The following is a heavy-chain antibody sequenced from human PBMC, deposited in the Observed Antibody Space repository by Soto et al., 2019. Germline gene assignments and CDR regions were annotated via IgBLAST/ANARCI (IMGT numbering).Heavy chain of an antibody. Sequence: PGGSLRLSCAASGFTFSRYWMSWVRQAPGKGLEWLANIREDGGDKYFVDSVKGRFTISRDNAKNSLYLQMNSLRVEDTAVYYCARHPERIAQIGWFDPWGQGTLVTVSS. CDR2: IREDGGDK. CDR3: ARHPERIAQIGWFDP. J-gene: IGHJ5*02. CDR1: GFTFSRYW. D-gene: IGHD6-13*01. V-gene: IGHV3-7*01.